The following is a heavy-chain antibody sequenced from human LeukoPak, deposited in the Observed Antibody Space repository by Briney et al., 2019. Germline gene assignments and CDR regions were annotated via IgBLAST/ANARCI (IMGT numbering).Heavy chain of an antibody. Sequence: PSETLSLTCAVYGGSFSGYYWSWIRQPPGKGLEWIGEINHSGSTNYNPSLKSLVTISVDTSKNQFSLKLSSVTAADTAVYYCARGWGVGSSSFIDAFDIWGQGTMVTVSS. D-gene: IGHD6-13*01. CDR2: INHSGST. CDR1: GGSFSGYY. CDR3: ARGWGVGSSSFIDAFDI. J-gene: IGHJ3*02. V-gene: IGHV4-34*01.